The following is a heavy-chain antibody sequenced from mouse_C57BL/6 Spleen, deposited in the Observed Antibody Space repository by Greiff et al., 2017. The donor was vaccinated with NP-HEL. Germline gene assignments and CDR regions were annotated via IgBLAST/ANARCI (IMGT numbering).Heavy chain of an antibody. CDR2: IWSGGST. D-gene: IGHD1-1*01. CDR1: GFSLTSYG. CDR3: AKNGPNYYGSKGAMDY. Sequence: QVQLKESGPGLVQPSQSLSITCTVSGFSLTSYGVHWVRQPPGKGLEWLGVIWSGGSTDYNAAFISRLSISKDNSKSQVFFKMNSLQADDTAIYYCAKNGPNYYGSKGAMDYWGQGTSVTVSS. V-gene: IGHV2-4*01. J-gene: IGHJ4*01.